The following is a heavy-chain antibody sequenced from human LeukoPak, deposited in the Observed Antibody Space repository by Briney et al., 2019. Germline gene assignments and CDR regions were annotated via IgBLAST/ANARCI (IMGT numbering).Heavy chain of an antibody. CDR3: ARGVGYGDSRHYDH. Sequence: WETLSLTCTVSGASITSYYWTWIRQSPEKGMEWIRYIYNYGSTKYEPSLKSGVSISDDTAKNQFSLNVKSVTAADTAVYYCARGVGYGDSRHYDHWGHGIQVTVSS. J-gene: IGHJ4*01. D-gene: IGHD4-17*01. CDR1: GASITSYY. V-gene: IGHV4-59*01. CDR2: IYNYGST.